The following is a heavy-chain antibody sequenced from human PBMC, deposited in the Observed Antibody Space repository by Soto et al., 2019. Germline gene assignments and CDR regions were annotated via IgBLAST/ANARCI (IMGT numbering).Heavy chain of an antibody. Sequence: GALRLSCAASGFTLSSYAMSWVRQAPGKGLEWVSTLSNSGGTTYYPDSVKGRFTISRDSSKSTLYLEMNSLRAEDTAVYYCARRGIGYYNMDVWGRGTTVTVSS. J-gene: IGHJ6*03. CDR1: GFTLSSYA. D-gene: IGHD3-16*01. CDR3: ARRGIGYYNMDV. V-gene: IGHV3-23*01. CDR2: LSNSGGTT.